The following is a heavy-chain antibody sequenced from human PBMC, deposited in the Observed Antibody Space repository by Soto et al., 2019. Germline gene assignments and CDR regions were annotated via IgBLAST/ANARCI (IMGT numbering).Heavy chain of an antibody. CDR2: IIPILGIA. V-gene: IGHV1-69*02. D-gene: IGHD3-3*01. CDR3: ARVPKSLGED. J-gene: IGHJ4*02. Sequence: QVQLVQSGAEVRKPGSSVKVSCKASGGTFSSFHITWVRQAPGQGLEWMGRIIPILGIANYAQRFQGRVTITADKSTNTAYMELNSLRSDDTAMYYCARVPKSLGEDWGQGTLMTVSS. CDR1: GGTFSSFH.